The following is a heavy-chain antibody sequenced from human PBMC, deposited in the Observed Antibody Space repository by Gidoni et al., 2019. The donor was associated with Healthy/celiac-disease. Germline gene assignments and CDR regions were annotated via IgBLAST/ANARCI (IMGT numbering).Heavy chain of an antibody. D-gene: IGHD3-3*01. CDR3: ARAGDFWSGYYSWSPYYYYYYGMDV. Sequence: QVQLVQSGAEVKKPGASVKVSCKASGYTFTSYDINWVRQATGQGLEWMGWMNPNSGNTGYAQKFQGRVTMTRNTSISTAYMELSSLRSEDTAVYYCARAGDFWSGYYSWSPYYYYYYGMDVWGQGTTVTVSS. V-gene: IGHV1-8*01. J-gene: IGHJ6*02. CDR1: GYTFTSYD. CDR2: MNPNSGNT.